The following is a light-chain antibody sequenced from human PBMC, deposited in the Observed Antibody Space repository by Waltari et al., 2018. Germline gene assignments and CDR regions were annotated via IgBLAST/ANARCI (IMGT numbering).Light chain of an antibody. CDR1: QSVSSN. Sequence: IVMTQSPATLSVSPGERATLSCRASQSVSSNLAWYQQKPGQAPRLLIYGDSTRAAGIPARFSGSGSGTEFTLTISSLQSEDFAVYYCQQYNNWPGTFGQGTKLEIK. CDR2: GDS. V-gene: IGKV3-15*01. J-gene: IGKJ2*01. CDR3: QQYNNWPGT.